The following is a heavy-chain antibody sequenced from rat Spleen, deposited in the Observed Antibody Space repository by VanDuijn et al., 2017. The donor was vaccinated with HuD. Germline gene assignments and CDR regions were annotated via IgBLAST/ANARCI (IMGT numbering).Heavy chain of an antibody. V-gene: IGHV5-29*01. J-gene: IGHJ1*01. Sequence: EVQLVESGGGLVQPGRSLKLSCAASGFTFSNYVMAWVRQAPTKGLEWVATISYDGNSTYYRDSVKGRFTISRDNAKNTQYLQMDSLRSEDTATYYCARHRGGYSDWYFDFWGPGTMVTVSS. CDR1: GFTFSNYV. CDR3: ARHRGGYSDWYFDF. CDR2: ISYDGNST. D-gene: IGHD1-11*01.